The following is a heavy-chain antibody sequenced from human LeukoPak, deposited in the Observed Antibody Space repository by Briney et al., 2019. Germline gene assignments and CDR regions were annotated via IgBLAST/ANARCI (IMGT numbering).Heavy chain of an antibody. CDR2: ISYDGSKK. CDR1: GFTFSSYV. Sequence: PGGSLRLSCAASGFTFSSYVMHWVRQAPGKGLEWVAVISYDGSKKYYADSVKARITSFRNNTKNTLYAQMNSLRAEDTAIYYFSRRGGTGATIGDDFDYWGKGTVVTVSS. V-gene: IGHV3-30*04. D-gene: IGHD6-25*01. CDR3: SRRGGTGATIGDDFDY. J-gene: IGHJ4*02.